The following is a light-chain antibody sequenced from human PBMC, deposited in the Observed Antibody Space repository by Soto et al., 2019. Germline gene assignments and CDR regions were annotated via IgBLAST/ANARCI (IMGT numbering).Light chain of an antibody. Sequence: QSALTQPASVSGSPGQSITISCTGTSSDVGGYNYVSWYQQRPGKAPKLMIYDVNNRPSGVSNRFSASKSGNTASLTISGHQAEDEADYYCSSYSSTTTLVFGGGTKLTVL. V-gene: IGLV2-14*01. J-gene: IGLJ3*02. CDR2: DVN. CDR1: SSDVGGYNY. CDR3: SSYSSTTTLV.